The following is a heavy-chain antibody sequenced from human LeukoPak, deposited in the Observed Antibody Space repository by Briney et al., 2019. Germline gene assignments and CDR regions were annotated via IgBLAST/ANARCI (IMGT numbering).Heavy chain of an antibody. J-gene: IGHJ4*02. D-gene: IGHD6-19*01. CDR2: ISGSGGST. V-gene: IGHV3-23*01. CDR3: AKSEHSSGWYYY. CDR1: GFTFSYYS. Sequence: GGSLRLSCAASGFTFSYYSMNWVRQAPGRGLEWVSAISGSGGSTYYADSVKGRFTISRDNSKNTLYLQMNSLRAEATAVYYCAKSEHSSGWYYYWGQGTLVTVSS.